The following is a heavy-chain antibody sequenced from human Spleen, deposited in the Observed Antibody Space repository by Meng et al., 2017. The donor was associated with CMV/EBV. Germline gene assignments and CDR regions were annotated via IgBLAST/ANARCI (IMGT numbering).Heavy chain of an antibody. CDR1: GDSISSNVHY. CDR3: ARSFTISGVLIPDAFDI. V-gene: IGHV4-39*07. Sequence: SETLSLTCTVSGDSISSNVHYWGWIRQPPGKGLEWIGSIYYSGKTHFNPSLKSRLTMSLDTSKNQFSLKVSSVTAADTAVYYCARSFTISGVLIPDAFDIWGQGKVVTVSS. CDR2: IYYSGKT. D-gene: IGHD3-3*01. J-gene: IGHJ3*02.